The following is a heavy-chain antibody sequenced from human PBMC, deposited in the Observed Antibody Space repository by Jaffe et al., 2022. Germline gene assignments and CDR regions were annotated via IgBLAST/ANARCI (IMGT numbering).Heavy chain of an antibody. D-gene: IGHD2-15*01. J-gene: IGHJ3*02. V-gene: IGHV4-59*01. CDR3: ARDNGVVVAATPIFAFDI. Sequence: QVQLQESGPGLVKPSETLSLTCTVSGGSISSYYWSWIRQPPGKGLEWIGYIYYSGSTNYNPSLKSRVTISVDTSKNQFSLKLSSVTAADTAVYYCARDNGVVVAATPIFAFDIWGQGTMVTVSS. CDR2: IYYSGST. CDR1: GGSISSYY.